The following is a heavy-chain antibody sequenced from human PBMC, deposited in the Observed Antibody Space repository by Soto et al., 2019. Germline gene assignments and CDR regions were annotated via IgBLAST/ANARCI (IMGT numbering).Heavy chain of an antibody. CDR1: GFIFSNYA. Sequence: PGGSLRLSCAASGFIFSNYAMNWVRQAPGQGLEWVSVIGGSGGGASYADSVQGRFTISRDNSKSTLYLQMNSLRAEDTATYYCVREGSGWGSRGSFDFWGRGTMVTVSS. CDR2: IGGSGGGA. D-gene: IGHD6-19*01. J-gene: IGHJ3*01. CDR3: VREGSGWGSRGSFDF. V-gene: IGHV3-23*01.